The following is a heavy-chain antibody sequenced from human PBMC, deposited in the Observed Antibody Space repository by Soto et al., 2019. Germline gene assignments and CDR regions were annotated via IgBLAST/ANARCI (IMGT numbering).Heavy chain of an antibody. CDR3: AKDYSSGWTGLRAFDI. D-gene: IGHD6-19*01. Sequence: GGSPRLSCAASGFTFDDYAMHWVRQAPGKGLEWVSGISWNSGSIGYADSVKGRFTISRDNAKNSLYLQMNSLRAEDTALYYCAKDYSSGWTGLRAFDIWGQGTMVTVSS. CDR2: ISWNSGSI. V-gene: IGHV3-9*01. J-gene: IGHJ3*02. CDR1: GFTFDDYA.